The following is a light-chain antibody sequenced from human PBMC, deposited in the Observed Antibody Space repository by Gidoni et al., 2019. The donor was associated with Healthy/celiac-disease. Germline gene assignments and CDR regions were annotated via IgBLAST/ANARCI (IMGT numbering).Light chain of an antibody. CDR1: SSDVGYYNR. J-gene: IGLJ1*01. Sequence: QSALPPAPPLSGSAGPSVTISCTGTSSDVGYYNRVSWYQQPPGKAPKLLIYEVSNRPSGVPDRFSGSKSGNTASLTISGLQAEDEADYYCSSYTTNSTPYVFGTGTKVTVL. CDR2: EVS. CDR3: SSYTTNSTPYV. V-gene: IGLV2-18*02.